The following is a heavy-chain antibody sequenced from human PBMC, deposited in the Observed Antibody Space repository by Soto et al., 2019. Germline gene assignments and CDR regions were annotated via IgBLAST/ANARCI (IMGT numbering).Heavy chain of an antibody. CDR2: TSSSGST. Sequence: KTSETLSLTCAVSGGSIGRPGYYWTWIRQHPGKGLEWLGYTSSSGSTYYHPSLKGRLIISVDTSENRFSLRLRSVTAADTAVYYCAALRRYSFAEAPLREIWGQGTLVTV. CDR1: GGSIGRPGYY. J-gene: IGHJ4*02. V-gene: IGHV4-31*11. CDR3: AALRRYSFAEAPLREI. D-gene: IGHD2-21*01.